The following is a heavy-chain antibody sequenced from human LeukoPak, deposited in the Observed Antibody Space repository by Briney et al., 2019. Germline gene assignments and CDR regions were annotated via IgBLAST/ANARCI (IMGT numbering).Heavy chain of an antibody. D-gene: IGHD2-2*01. CDR1: GYDFSNYW. V-gene: IGHV5-51*01. CDR3: ARHVSDIVVVPAAMTLDY. Sequence: GESLKISCKGSGYDFSNYWIGWVRQMPGKGLDSPSFQGQVTISADKSISTAYLQWSSLKASDTAMYYCARHVSDIVVVPAAMTLDYWGQGALVTVSS. J-gene: IGHJ4*02.